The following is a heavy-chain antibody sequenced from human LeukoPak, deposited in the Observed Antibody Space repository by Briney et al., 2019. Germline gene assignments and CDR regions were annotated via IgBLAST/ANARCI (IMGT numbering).Heavy chain of an antibody. CDR3: ARDQVLVREDFDY. D-gene: IGHD6-13*01. V-gene: IGHV3-7*01. CDR2: IKQDGSET. J-gene: IGHJ4*02. Sequence: PGESLRLSCAASGFTFGSFWMTWVRQAPGKGLEWVASIKQDGSETYYVDSVKGRFTISRDNAKNSLYLQMSSLRAEDTAVYYCARDQVLVREDFDYWRQGTLVTVSS. CDR1: GFTFGSFW.